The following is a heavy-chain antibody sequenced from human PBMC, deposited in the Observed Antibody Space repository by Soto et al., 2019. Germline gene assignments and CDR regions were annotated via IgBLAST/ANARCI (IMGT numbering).Heavy chain of an antibody. CDR2: IIPIFGIA. J-gene: IGHJ6*02. V-gene: IGHV1-69*02. D-gene: IGHD6-6*01. Sequence: QVQMVQSGAEVNKPGSSVKVSCKASGGTFSSYTISLVRQAPGQGLEWMGRIIPIFGIANYAQKFHGRVTINADNTTSTAYRELSILRAEDMGVYYCARVYYGTDVWGQCTTVTVSS. CDR3: ARVYYGTDV. CDR1: GGTFSSYT.